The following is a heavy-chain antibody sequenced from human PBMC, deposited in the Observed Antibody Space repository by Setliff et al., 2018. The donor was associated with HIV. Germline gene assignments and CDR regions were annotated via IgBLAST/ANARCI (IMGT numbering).Heavy chain of an antibody. D-gene: IGHD3-10*01. CDR1: GFTFSSYS. CDR2: ISSSSSYI. J-gene: IGHJ6*02. CDR3: ARTRGDYYYYYGMDV. Sequence: RLSCAASGFTFSSYSMNWVRQAPGKGLEWVSSISSSSSYIYYADSVKGRFTISRDNAKNSLYLQMNSLRAEDTAVYYCARTRGDYYYYYGMDVWGQGTTVTVS. V-gene: IGHV3-21*01.